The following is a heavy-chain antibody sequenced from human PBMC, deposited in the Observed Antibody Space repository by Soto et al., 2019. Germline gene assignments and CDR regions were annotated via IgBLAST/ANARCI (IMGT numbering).Heavy chain of an antibody. V-gene: IGHV4-4*02. J-gene: IGHJ4*02. CDR2: IYHSGST. D-gene: IGHD4-17*01. Sequence: PSETLSLTCAVSGGSISSSNWWSWVRQPPGKGLEWIGEIYHSGSTNYNPSLKSRVTISVDKSKNQFSLKLSSVTAADTAVYYCARLWDYGDPIISPEFDYWGQGTLVTVSS. CDR1: GGSISSSNW. CDR3: ARLWDYGDPIISPEFDY.